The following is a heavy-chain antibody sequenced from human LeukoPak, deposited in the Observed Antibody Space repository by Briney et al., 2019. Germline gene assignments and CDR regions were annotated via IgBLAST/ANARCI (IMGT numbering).Heavy chain of an antibody. Sequence: SETLSLTCAVSAYSISSGYFWGWIRQPPGKGLEWIGCIHHSGSTYYNPSLKSRVIISVDTSKNRFSLRLSSVTAADTAVYFCAREGDKTRADYWGQGTLVTVSP. CDR3: AREGDKTRADY. V-gene: IGHV4-38-2*02. CDR1: AYSISSGYF. D-gene: IGHD1-26*01. J-gene: IGHJ4*02. CDR2: IHHSGST.